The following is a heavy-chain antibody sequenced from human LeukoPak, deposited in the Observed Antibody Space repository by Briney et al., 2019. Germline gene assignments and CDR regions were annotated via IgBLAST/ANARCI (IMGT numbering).Heavy chain of an antibody. CDR3: ARHRFRAPLYF. V-gene: IGHV4-39*01. CDR2: IYYSGST. D-gene: IGHD2-2*02. J-gene: IGHJ3*01. CDR1: GGSISSSSYY. Sequence: PSETLSLTCTVSGGSISSSSYYWGWIRQPPGKGLEWIGGIYYSGSTYYNPSLKSRVTISVDTPKNQSSLKLSSVTAADTAVYYCARHRFRAPLYFWGQGTMVTVSS.